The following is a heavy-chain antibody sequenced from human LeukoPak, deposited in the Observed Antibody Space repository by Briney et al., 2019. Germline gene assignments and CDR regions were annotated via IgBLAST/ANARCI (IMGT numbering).Heavy chain of an antibody. Sequence: SETLSLTCTVSGGSIGSYYWSWIRQPAGKGLEWIGRIYTSGSTNYNPSLKSRVTISVDTSKNQFSLKLSSVTAADTAVYYCAREGPMVRGSGVGYWGQGTLVTVSS. CDR2: IYTSGST. J-gene: IGHJ4*02. V-gene: IGHV4-4*07. CDR3: AREGPMVRGSGVGY. CDR1: GGSIGSYY. D-gene: IGHD3-10*01.